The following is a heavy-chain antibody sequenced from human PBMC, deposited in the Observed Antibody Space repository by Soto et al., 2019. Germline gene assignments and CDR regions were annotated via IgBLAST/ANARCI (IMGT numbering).Heavy chain of an antibody. CDR1: GGSFSGYY. V-gene: IGHV4-34*01. CDR2: TNHSGST. CDR3: ARGPRLVRYYYYMDV. J-gene: IGHJ6*03. Sequence: QVQLQQWGAGLLKPSETLSLTCAVYGGSFSGYYWSWIRQPPGKGLEWIGETNHSGSTNYNPSLKSRVTISVDTSKNQFSLKLSSVTAADTAVYYCARGPRLVRYYYYMDVWGKGTTVTVSS.